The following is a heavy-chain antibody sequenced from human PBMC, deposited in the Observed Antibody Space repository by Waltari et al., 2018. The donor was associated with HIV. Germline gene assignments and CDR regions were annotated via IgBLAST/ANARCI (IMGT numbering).Heavy chain of an antibody. CDR1: GGSITSYY. D-gene: IGHD3-22*01. CDR2: IYYSGST. CDR3: AREGRADSSGYYLGY. V-gene: IGHV4-59*01. J-gene: IGHJ4*02. Sequence: QVQLQESGPGLVKPSETLSLTCAVSGGSITSYYWNWVRQPPGKGLEWIGYIYYSGSTNYNPSLKSRVTISGDTSKNQFSLKLSSVTAADTAVYYCAREGRADSSGYYLGYWGQGTLVTVSS.